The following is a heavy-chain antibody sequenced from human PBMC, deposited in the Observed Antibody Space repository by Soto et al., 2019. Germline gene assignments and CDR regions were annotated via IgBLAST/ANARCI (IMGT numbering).Heavy chain of an antibody. CDR1: RFTFSTYA. Sequence: EVQLLESGGGLVQPGGSLRLSCAASRFTFSTYAMSWVRQAPGKGLEWVSDISGSGGNTYYADSVKGRFTISRDNSKNTLYLQMNSLRAEDTAVYYCAKSAMVRGGGWLDPCGQGTLVPVSS. J-gene: IGHJ5*02. CDR2: ISGSGGNT. V-gene: IGHV3-23*01. D-gene: IGHD3-10*01. CDR3: AKSAMVRGGGWLDP.